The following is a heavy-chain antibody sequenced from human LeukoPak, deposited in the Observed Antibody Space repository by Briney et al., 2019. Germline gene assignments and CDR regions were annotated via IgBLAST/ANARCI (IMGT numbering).Heavy chain of an antibody. CDR3: AECPKAPDGGSGWCNWFDA. J-gene: IGHJ5*02. D-gene: IGHD3-3*01. Sequence: GGSLRLSCTASGFTFSNSDMNWVRQAPGKGLEWVSSIRGRGYSAEYTDSMKGRFTISRDNSRNTLYLQLNSLRAEHTTLYYSAECPKAPDGGSGWCNWFDAWGQGTLVTVSS. CDR1: GFTFSNSD. CDR2: IRGRGYSA. V-gene: IGHV3-23*01.